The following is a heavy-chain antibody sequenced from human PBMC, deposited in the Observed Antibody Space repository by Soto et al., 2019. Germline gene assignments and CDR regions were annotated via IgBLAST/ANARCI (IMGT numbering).Heavy chain of an antibody. CDR1: GFSLSTLW. V-gene: IGHV3-7*04. D-gene: IGHD6-19*01. Sequence: EVHLVESGGGLVQPRGSLRLSCEAPGFSLSTLWMSWVRQAPGKGLEWVANIKQDGTDIHYLDSVRGRFTISRDNARNSLFLQMNNLRVDDTDIYYCAGGGGWLMEDWGQGALVTVSS. J-gene: IGHJ4*02. CDR2: IKQDGTDI. CDR3: AGGGGWLMED.